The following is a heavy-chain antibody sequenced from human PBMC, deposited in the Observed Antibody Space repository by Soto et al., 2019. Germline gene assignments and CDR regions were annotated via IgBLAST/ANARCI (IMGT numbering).Heavy chain of an antibody. V-gene: IGHV1-18*01. CDR3: ARVSTVTQTYYYYGMDV. CDR2: ISAYNGKT. Sequence: QVQLLQSGAEVKKPGASVKVSCKASGYTFTSYAISRVRQAPGQGLEWMGWISAYNGKTNYAQKLQGRVTMTTETSTSTAYMDRRSLRSDDTAVYYCARVSTVTQTYYYYGMDVWGHGTTVTVS. J-gene: IGHJ6*02. CDR1: GYTFTSYA. D-gene: IGHD4-17*01.